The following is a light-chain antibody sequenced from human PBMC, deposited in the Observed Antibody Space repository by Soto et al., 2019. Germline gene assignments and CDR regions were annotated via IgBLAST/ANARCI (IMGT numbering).Light chain of an antibody. CDR3: MQSIDLPYT. V-gene: IGKV2D-29*01. J-gene: IGKJ2*01. CDR1: QSLLHSDAVTS. CDR2: ESV. Sequence: DVVLTQSPLSLSVTPGQPASISCRSTQSLLHSDAVTSLYWYFQRPGQPPQRLISESVNRFSGVSDRFSGSGSGTDFTLTISRVEADDVGVYYCMQSIDLPYTFGQGTKLEIK.